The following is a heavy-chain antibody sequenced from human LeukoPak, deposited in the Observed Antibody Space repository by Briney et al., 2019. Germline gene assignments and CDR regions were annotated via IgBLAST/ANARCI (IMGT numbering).Heavy chain of an antibody. J-gene: IGHJ5*01. CDR2: IYPGDSDT. V-gene: IGHV5-51*01. D-gene: IGHD2-15*01. CDR1: GYTFRSYW. CDR3: TRQSQACSTGSCYVVS. Sequence: GESLKLSCEGSGYTFRSYWIGWGRQMPGKDLEWMGMIYPGDSDTRYSPSFQGQVTFSADLSLNTAYLQWSSLEASDTAIYYCTRQSQACSTGSCYVVSWGQGTQVTVSS.